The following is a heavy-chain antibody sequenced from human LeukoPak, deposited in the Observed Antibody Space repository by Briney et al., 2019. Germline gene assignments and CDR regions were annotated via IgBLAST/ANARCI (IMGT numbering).Heavy chain of an antibody. Sequence: GRSLRLSCAASGFTFSSYSMNWVRQAPGKGLEWVSSISSSSSYIYYADSVKGRFTISRDKAKNSLYLQMNRLRAEGTAVYYCGRGGYCYGQPCDDWGQGTLVTVSS. CDR1: GFTFSSYS. CDR3: GRGGYCYGQPCDD. D-gene: IGHD5-18*01. J-gene: IGHJ4*02. CDR2: ISSSSSYI. V-gene: IGHV3-21*01.